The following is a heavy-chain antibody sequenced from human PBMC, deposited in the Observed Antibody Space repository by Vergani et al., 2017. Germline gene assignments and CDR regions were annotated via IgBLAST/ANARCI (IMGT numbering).Heavy chain of an antibody. Sequence: EVELVQSGPEMRKPGESLKISCKGSEYSFGNYWIGWVRQMPGKGLEWMGIIYPADSDTRYSPSFQGQVTISADKSISTAFLQWDRLKASDTALYYCARHTTYTDSWGQGTLVTVSS. D-gene: IGHD1-1*01. V-gene: IGHV5-51*01. CDR3: ARHTTYTDS. CDR1: EYSFGNYW. CDR2: IYPADSDT. J-gene: IGHJ4*02.